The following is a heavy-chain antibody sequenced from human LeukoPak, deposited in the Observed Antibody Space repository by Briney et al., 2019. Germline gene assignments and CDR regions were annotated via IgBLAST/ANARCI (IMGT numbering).Heavy chain of an antibody. CDR1: GGSISSSSYY. Sequence: SETLSLTCTVPGGSISSSSYYWGWIRQPPGKGLEWIGSMYYSGSTYYNPSLKSRVTISVDTSKNQFSLKLSSVTAADTAVYYCARQQQLALDYWGQGTLVTVSS. V-gene: IGHV4-39*01. J-gene: IGHJ4*02. CDR3: ARQQQLALDY. CDR2: MYYSGST. D-gene: IGHD6-13*01.